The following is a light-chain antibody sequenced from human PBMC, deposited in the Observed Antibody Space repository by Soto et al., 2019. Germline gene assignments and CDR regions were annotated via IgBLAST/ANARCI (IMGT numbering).Light chain of an antibody. CDR3: SSYTTSSTQV. V-gene: IGLV2-14*01. CDR1: SSDVGGYNY. Sequence: QSALTQPASVSGSPGQSITISCTGTSSDVGGYNYVSWYQQHPGKAPKLMIYEVTNRPSGASSRFSGSKSGNTASLTISGLQADDEADYYCSSYTTSSTQVFGGGTKVTVL. J-gene: IGLJ3*02. CDR2: EVT.